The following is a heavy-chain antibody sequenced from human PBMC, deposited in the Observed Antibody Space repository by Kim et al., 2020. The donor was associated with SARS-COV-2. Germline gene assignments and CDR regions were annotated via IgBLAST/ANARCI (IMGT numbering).Heavy chain of an antibody. CDR1: GISISSYY. V-gene: IGHV4-59*08. J-gene: IGHJ4*02. Sequence: SETLSLTCSVSGISISSYYWSLSRQPPGKGLEWMGYIYYTGSANYNPSLRSRVTISVDTSKNQISLKLSSVTAADTAADYCSGTARGSNFDDWGRG. CDR2: IYYTGSA. D-gene: IGHD3-10*01. CDR3: SGTARGSNFDD.